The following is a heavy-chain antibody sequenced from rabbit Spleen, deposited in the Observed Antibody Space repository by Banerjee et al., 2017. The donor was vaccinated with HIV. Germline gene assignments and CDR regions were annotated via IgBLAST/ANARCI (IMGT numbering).Heavy chain of an antibody. Sequence: QEQLVESGGGLVQPGGSLKLSCKASGFDLSSYGVSWVRQAPGKGLEWIACIDTGSSGFTYFATWAKGRFTCSKTSSTTVTLQMTRLTAADTATYFCARETNNGWGVVSFYFNLWGQGTLVTVS. CDR2: IDTGSSGFT. CDR1: GFDLSSYG. CDR3: ARETNNGWGVVSFYFNL. D-gene: IGHD4-1*01. V-gene: IGHV1S45*01. J-gene: IGHJ4*01.